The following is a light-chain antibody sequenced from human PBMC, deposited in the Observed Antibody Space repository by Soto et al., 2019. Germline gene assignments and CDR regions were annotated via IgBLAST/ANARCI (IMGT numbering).Light chain of an antibody. CDR2: NNN. CDR3: AAWDDSLV. V-gene: IGLV1-44*01. J-gene: IGLJ2*01. CDR1: SSNIGSNG. Sequence: QSVLTQPPSASGTPGQRVTISCSGSSSNIGSNGVNWYQQLPGTAPKLLINNNNQRPSGVPDRFSGSKSGTSASLAISGLQSEDEAHYYCAAWDDSLVFVGGTKLTVL.